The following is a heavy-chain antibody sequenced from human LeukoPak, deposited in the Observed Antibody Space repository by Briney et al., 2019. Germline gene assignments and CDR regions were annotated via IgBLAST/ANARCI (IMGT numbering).Heavy chain of an antibody. D-gene: IGHD3-16*01. CDR2: IRSSGSTT. Sequence: GGSLRLSCAASGFSFNSYEMNWVRQAPGKGLEWVSYIRSSGSTTYYADSVKGRFTISRDNAKDSLYLQMNSLRAEDTAVYYCVRVGNSLNYYDCWGQGTLVTVSS. CDR3: VRVGNSLNYYDC. J-gene: IGHJ4*02. CDR1: GFSFNSYE. V-gene: IGHV3-48*03.